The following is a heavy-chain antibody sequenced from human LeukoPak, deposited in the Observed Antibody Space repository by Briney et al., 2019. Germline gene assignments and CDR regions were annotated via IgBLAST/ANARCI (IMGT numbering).Heavy chain of an antibody. D-gene: IGHD3-22*01. CDR3: ARGVSEGFDF. V-gene: IGHV3-21*01. J-gene: IGHJ4*02. CDR2: FGTRSASI. CDR1: GFTFSGYS. Sequence: GALRLSCTASGFTFSGYSMNWIRQAPGKGLEWVSSFGTRSASIYHAGSVKGRFAISRDNAKNLLYLQMNSLRAEDTALYYCARGVSEGFDFWGQGTLVTVSS.